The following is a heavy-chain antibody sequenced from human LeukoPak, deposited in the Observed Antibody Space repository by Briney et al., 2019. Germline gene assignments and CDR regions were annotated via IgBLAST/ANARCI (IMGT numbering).Heavy chain of an antibody. CDR3: VRLAALRGFYYYMDV. J-gene: IGHJ6*03. CDR1: GGSISSYY. D-gene: IGHD6-25*01. V-gene: IGHV4-59*08. CDR2: VYRDGNT. Sequence: SETLSLTCTVSGGSISSYYWGWIRQPPGKGLEWVANVYRDGNTYYSPSLESRVTISVDTSKNLFSLKLSSLSAADTAVYYCVRLAALRGFYYYMDVWGKGTAVTVSS.